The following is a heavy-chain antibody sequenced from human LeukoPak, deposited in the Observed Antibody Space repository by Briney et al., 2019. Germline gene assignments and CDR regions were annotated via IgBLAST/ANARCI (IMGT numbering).Heavy chain of an antibody. V-gene: IGHV3-23*01. D-gene: IGHD6-13*01. Sequence: SGGSLRLSCAASGFTFSNYAMRWVRQAPGKGLEWVSGISGSGDSTYYADSVKGRFTISRDNSKNTLYLQMNSLRAEDTAVYYCAKEGNTAAGGFDYWGQGTLVTVSS. J-gene: IGHJ4*02. CDR1: GFTFSNYA. CDR3: AKEGNTAAGGFDY. CDR2: ISGSGDST.